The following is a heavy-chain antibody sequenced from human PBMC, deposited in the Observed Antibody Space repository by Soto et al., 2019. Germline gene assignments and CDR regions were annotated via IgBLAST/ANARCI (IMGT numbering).Heavy chain of an antibody. Sequence: VGSLRLSCAASGFTFSSYAMSWVRQAPGKGLEWVSAISGSGGSTYYADSVKGRFTISRDNSKNTLYLQMNSLRAEDTAVYYCAKDLPLDYYDSSGYDFDYWGQGTLVTVSS. CDR2: ISGSGGST. D-gene: IGHD3-22*01. CDR1: GFTFSSYA. CDR3: AKDLPLDYYDSSGYDFDY. V-gene: IGHV3-23*01. J-gene: IGHJ4*02.